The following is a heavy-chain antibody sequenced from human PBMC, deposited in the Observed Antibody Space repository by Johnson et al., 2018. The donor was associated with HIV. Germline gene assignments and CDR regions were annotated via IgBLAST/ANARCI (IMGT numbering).Heavy chain of an antibody. CDR3: ARVESGSSAFDI. CDR2: LFSGDTT. J-gene: IGHJ3*02. CDR1: GFAVSGYY. Sequence: VQLVESGGGLVRPWGSLRLSCVASGFAVSGYYMSWVRQAPGKGLEWVSVLFSGDTTYYADSVNGRFTISRDNSKNTLYLQMNSLRAEDTAVYYCARVESGSSAFDIWGQGTMVTVSS. V-gene: IGHV3-66*01. D-gene: IGHD1-26*01.